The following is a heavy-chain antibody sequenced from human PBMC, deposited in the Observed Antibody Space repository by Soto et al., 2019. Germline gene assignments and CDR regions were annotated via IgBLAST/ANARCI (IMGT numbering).Heavy chain of an antibody. CDR2: IIPIFGTA. J-gene: IGHJ4*02. Sequence: SVKVSCKASGGTFSSYAISWVRQAPGQGLEWMGGIIPIFGTANYAQKFQGRVTITADESTSTAYMELSSLRSEDTAVYYCASTSGYSYGPIDYWGQGTLVTVSS. CDR3: ASTSGYSYGPIDY. CDR1: GGTFSSYA. D-gene: IGHD5-18*01. V-gene: IGHV1-69*13.